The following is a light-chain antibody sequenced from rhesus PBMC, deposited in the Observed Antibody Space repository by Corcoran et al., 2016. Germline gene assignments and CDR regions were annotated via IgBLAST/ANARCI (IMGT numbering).Light chain of an antibody. V-gene: IGKV1-69*01. Sequence: DIQMTQSPSSLSASVGDRVTITCRASQGISNWVAWYQQKPGKSPNLLIYRASNLERGVPSRFSGSGSGTEFTLTLSSLQPEDIATYYCQQHNSYPYSFGQGTKVEIQ. CDR2: RAS. J-gene: IGKJ2*01. CDR1: QGISNW. CDR3: QQHNSYPYS.